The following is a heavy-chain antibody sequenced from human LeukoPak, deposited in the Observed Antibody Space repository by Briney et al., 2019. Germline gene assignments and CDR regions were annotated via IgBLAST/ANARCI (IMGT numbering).Heavy chain of an antibody. D-gene: IGHD5-18*01. V-gene: IGHV4-61*02. CDR1: GDSVNSGNFY. CDR2: LYISGST. CDR3: ARGEIQLWSYFDY. J-gene: IGHJ4*02. Sequence: SETLSLTCTVSGDSVNSGNFYWSWIRQPAGKGLEWIGRLYISGSTNYNPSLKSRLIISVDTSKNEFSLKLSSVTAADTAVYYCARGEIQLWSYFDYWGQGMLVTVPS.